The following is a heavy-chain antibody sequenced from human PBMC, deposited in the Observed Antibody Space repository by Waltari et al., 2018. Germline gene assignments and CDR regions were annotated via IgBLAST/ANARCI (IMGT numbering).Heavy chain of an antibody. CDR1: GGSISSGSYS. J-gene: IGHJ4*02. D-gene: IGHD3-10*01. V-gene: IGHV4-39*07. CDR3: ARAEPLLWFRELSTYYFDY. CDR2: IYHSGST. Sequence: QVQLQESGPGLVKPSQTLSLTCTVSGGSISSGSYSWSWIRQHPGKGLEWIGSIYHSGSTYYNPSLKSRVTISGDTSKNQFSLKLSSVTAADTAVYYCARAEPLLWFRELSTYYFDYWGQGTLVTVSS.